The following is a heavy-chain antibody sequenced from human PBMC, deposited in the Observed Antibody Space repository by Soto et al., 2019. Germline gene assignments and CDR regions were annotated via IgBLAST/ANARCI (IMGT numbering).Heavy chain of an antibody. V-gene: IGHV4-30-4*01. CDR3: ARDGSGSYYQGYYYGMDV. D-gene: IGHD3-10*01. J-gene: IGHJ6*02. CDR1: GGSISSGDYY. Sequence: QVQLQESGPGLVKPSQTLSLTCTVSGGSISSGDYYWSWIRQPPGKGLEWIGYIYYSGSTYYNPSIKCRVTISVDTSKNQFSLKLSSVTAADTAVYYCARDGSGSYYQGYYYGMDVWGQGTTVTVSS. CDR2: IYYSGST.